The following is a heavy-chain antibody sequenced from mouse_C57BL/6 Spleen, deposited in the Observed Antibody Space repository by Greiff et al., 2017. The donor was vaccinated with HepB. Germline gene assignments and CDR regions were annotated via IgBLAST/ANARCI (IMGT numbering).Heavy chain of an antibody. D-gene: IGHD2-4*01. V-gene: IGHV1-20*01. CDR3: ARRSLYDYDGDY. Sequence: VQPQQSGPELVKPGDSVKISCKASGYSFTGYFMNWVMQSHGKSLEWIGRINPYNGDTFYNQKFKGKATLTVDKSSSTAHMELRSLTSEDSAVYYCARRSLYDYDGDYWGQGTTLTVSS. J-gene: IGHJ2*01. CDR1: GYSFTGYF. CDR2: INPYNGDT.